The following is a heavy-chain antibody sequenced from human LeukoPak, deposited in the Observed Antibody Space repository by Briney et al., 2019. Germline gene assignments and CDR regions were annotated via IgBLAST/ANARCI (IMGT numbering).Heavy chain of an antibody. CDR3: ARDYASEYMDV. Sequence: PGGSLRLSCEASGFTFSDFYMSWIRQAPGQGLEWLSYISTTGYTIYYADSVKGRFTISRDNTQNSLFLQMDSLRVEDTAVYYCARDYASEYMDVWGKGTTVTVSS. CDR2: ISTTGYTI. CDR1: GFTFSDFY. J-gene: IGHJ6*03. D-gene: IGHD3-16*01. V-gene: IGHV3-11*04.